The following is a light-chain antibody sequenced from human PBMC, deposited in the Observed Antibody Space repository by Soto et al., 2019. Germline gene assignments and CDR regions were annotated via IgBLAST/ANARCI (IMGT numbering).Light chain of an antibody. CDR1: SSDVGSYNY. CDR2: DVS. J-gene: IGLJ2*01. Sequence: QPALTQPASVSGSPGQSITISCTGTSSDVGSYNYVSWYQQHPGKAPKLMIYDVSNRPSGVSNRFSGSKSGNTASLTISGLQAEDEADYYCSSYSISSTLGVFGGGTKLTVL. CDR3: SSYSISSTLGV. V-gene: IGLV2-14*01.